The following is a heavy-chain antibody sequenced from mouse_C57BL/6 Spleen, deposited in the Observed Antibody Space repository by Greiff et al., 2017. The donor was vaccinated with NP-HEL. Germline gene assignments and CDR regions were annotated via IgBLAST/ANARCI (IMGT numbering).Heavy chain of an antibody. CDR1: GYAFSSSW. CDR2: IYPGDGDT. J-gene: IGHJ4*01. CDR3: AVYGDHAMDY. D-gene: IGHD2-13*01. Sequence: QVQLQQSGPELVKPGASVKISCKASGYAFSSSWMTWVKPRPGKGLEWIGRIYPGDGDTNYNGKFKGKATLTADKSSSTAYMQLSSLTSEDSAVYFCAVYGDHAMDYWGQGTSVTVSS. V-gene: IGHV1-82*01.